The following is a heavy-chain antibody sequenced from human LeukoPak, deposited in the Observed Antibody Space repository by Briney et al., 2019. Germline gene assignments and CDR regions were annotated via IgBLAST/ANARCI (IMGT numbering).Heavy chain of an antibody. J-gene: IGHJ3*02. D-gene: IGHD2-2*01. CDR3: ARESPSMADAFDI. CDR2: IKQDGSEK. Sequence: PGGSLRLSCAASGFTFSSYWMSWVRQAPGKGLEWVANIKQDGSEKYYVDSVKGRFTISRDNAKNSLYLQMNSLRAEDTAVYYCARESPSMADAFDIWGQGTMVTVSS. V-gene: IGHV3-7*01. CDR1: GFTFSSYW.